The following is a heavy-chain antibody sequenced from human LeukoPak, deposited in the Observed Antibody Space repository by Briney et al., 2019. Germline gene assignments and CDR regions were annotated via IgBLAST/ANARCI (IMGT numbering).Heavy chain of an antibody. D-gene: IGHD2-21*02. Sequence: SETLSLTCNVSGGSISSGDKYWSWIRQPPGKGLEWIGYIYYSGSTYYNPSLKSRLTFSVDTSENQFSLHLTSVTAADTAVYFCARVTRWAGLDFWGQGTLVTVSS. CDR2: IYYSGST. CDR1: GGSISSGDKY. J-gene: IGHJ4*02. V-gene: IGHV4-30-4*01. CDR3: ARVTRWAGLDF.